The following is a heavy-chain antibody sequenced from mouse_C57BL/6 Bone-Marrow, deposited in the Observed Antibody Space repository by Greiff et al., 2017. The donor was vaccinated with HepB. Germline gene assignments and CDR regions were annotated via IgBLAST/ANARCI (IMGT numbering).Heavy chain of an antibody. Sequence: DVKLVESGGDLVKPGGSLKLSCAASGFTFSSYGMSWVRQTPDKRLEWVATISSGGSYTYYPDSVKGRFTISRDNAKNTLYLQMSSLKSEDTAMYYCARFTTVVATDWYFDVWGTGTTVTVSS. J-gene: IGHJ1*03. CDR1: GFTFSSYG. CDR2: ISSGGSYT. CDR3: ARFTTVVATDWYFDV. D-gene: IGHD1-1*01. V-gene: IGHV5-6*02.